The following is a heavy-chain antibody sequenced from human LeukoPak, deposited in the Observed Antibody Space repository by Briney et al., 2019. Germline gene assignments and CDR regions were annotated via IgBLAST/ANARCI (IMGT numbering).Heavy chain of an antibody. CDR2: IYYSGST. Sequence: PSETLSLTCTVSGGSISSSSYYWGWIRQPPGKGLEWIGSIYYSGSTYYNPSLKSRVTISVDTSKNQFSLKLSSVTAADTAVYYCARRIQASGSDAFDIWGQGTMVTVSS. CDR3: ARRIQASGSDAFDI. V-gene: IGHV4-39*07. D-gene: IGHD3-10*01. CDR1: GGSISSSSYY. J-gene: IGHJ3*02.